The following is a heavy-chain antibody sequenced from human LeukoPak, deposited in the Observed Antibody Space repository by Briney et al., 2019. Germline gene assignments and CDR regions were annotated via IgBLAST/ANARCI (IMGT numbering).Heavy chain of an antibody. V-gene: IGHV4-4*09. CDR2: IYTSGST. D-gene: IGHD3-9*01. Sequence: SETLSLTCTVSGDSISNYYWSWIRQPPGKGLEWIGYIYTSGSTNYNPSLKSRLTISVDTSKNQISLKLSSVTAADSAVYYCVRRVRYFGQNDYWGQGTLVTVSS. CDR1: GDSISNYY. J-gene: IGHJ4*02. CDR3: VRRVRYFGQNDY.